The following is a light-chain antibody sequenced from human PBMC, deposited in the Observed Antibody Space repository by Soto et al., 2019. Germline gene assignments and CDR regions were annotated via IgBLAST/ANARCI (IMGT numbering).Light chain of an antibody. Sequence: QLVLTQPPSVSEAPGQRVTISCTGSSSNIGAGYEAHWYQQVPGTAPKLLIYENNNRHSGVPDRFSGSKSGTSASLAITGLQAEDEAEYYCQSYDSSLSGYVFGTGTKLTVL. CDR3: QSYDSSLSGYV. CDR2: ENN. CDR1: SSNIGAGYE. J-gene: IGLJ1*01. V-gene: IGLV1-40*01.